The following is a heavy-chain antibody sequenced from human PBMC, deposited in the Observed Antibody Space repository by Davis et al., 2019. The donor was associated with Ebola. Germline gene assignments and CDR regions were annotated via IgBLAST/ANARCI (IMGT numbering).Heavy chain of an antibody. CDR1: GGTFSSYA. D-gene: IGHD1-26*01. Sequence: SSVKVSCKASGGTFSSYALSWVRQAPGQGLEWMGGIIPIFGTANYAQKFQGRVTMTRDTSTSTVYMELSSLRSEDTAVYYCARALFGSYYYFDYWGQGTLVTVSS. CDR2: IIPIFGTA. CDR3: ARALFGSYYYFDY. V-gene: IGHV1-69*05. J-gene: IGHJ4*02.